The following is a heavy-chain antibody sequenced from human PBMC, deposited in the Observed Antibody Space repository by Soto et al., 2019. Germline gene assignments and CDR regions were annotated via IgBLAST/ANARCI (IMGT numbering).Heavy chain of an antibody. CDR1: GGTFSSYA. Sequence: QVQLVQSGAEVKKPGSSVKVSCKASGGTFSSYAISWVRQAPGQGLEWMGGIIPIFGTANYAQKLQGRVTITDDDSTSRAYMELSSLRSEDTAVYYCASGIVVVTAHSGRKYYYYGMDVWGQGTTVTVSS. D-gene: IGHD2-21*02. CDR3: ASGIVVVTAHSGRKYYYYGMDV. CDR2: IIPIFGTA. V-gene: IGHV1-69*01. J-gene: IGHJ6*02.